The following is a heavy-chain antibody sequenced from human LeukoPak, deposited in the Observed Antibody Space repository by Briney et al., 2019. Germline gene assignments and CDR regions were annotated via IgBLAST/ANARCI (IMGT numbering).Heavy chain of an antibody. J-gene: IGHJ3*02. CDR1: GFTLSDYY. D-gene: IGHD2-8*01. V-gene: IGHV3-11*01. CDR2: ISSSDSTI. CDR3: ARGVVPRRDAFDI. Sequence: GRSLRLSCAASGFTLSDYYMSCIRQAPGKGLEWVSYISSSDSTINYADSVKGRFTISRDNAKNSLYLQMNSLRAEDTAVYYCARGVVPRRDAFDIWGQGTMVTVSS.